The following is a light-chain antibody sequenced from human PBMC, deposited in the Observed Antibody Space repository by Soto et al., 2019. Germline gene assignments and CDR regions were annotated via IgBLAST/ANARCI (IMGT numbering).Light chain of an antibody. J-gene: IGKJ1*01. CDR1: QPIGTS. V-gene: IGKV1-39*01. CDR3: QQYDSFSVT. CDR2: SAS. Sequence: DIQMTQSPSSLSASVGDSVTVTCRASQPIGTSLHWYQQRAGKAPKVLISSASRLQSGVSSRFSGSGSGTHFTLTISSLRPEDSATYYCQQYDSFSVTFGQGAKVDI.